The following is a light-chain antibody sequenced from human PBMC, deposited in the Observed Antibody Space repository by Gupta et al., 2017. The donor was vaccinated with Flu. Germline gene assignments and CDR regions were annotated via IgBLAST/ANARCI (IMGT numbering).Light chain of an antibody. Sequence: QSVQTPPPSVTVARGERVNISCTGRSSNIGAGYDVHWYQQLPGTAPKLLIYGNSNRPSGVPDRFAGSKSGTSASLAITGLQAEDEADYYCQSYDSSLSAYVFGTGTKVTVL. CDR2: GNS. V-gene: IGLV1-40*01. CDR3: QSYDSSLSAYV. CDR1: SSNIGAGYD. J-gene: IGLJ1*01.